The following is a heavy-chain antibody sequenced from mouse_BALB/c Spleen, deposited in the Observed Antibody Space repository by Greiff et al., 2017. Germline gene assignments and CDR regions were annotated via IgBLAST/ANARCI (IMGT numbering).Heavy chain of an antibody. D-gene: IGHD1-1*01. CDR2: ISNGGGST. J-gene: IGHJ3*01. CDR1: GFTFSSYT. CDR3: ARQSITTVSFAY. V-gene: IGHV5-12-2*01. Sequence: DVQLVESGGGLVQPGGSLKLSCAASGFTFSSYTMSWVRQTPEKRLEWVAYISNGGGSTYYPDTVKGRFTISRDNAKNTLYLQMGSLKSEDTAMYYCARQSITTVSFAYWGQGTLVTVSA.